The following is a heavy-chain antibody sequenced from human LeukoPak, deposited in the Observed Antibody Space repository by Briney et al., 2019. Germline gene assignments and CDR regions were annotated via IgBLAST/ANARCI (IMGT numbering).Heavy chain of an antibody. D-gene: IGHD3-16*01. CDR2: SRNKANSYTT. CDR1: GFTFSDHY. J-gene: IGHJ4*02. Sequence: GGSLRLSCAASGFTFSDHYMAWVRQAPGKGLEWVGRSRNKANSYTTEYAPSVKGRFTISRDESKNSLYLQMNSLKTEDTAVYFCVRSASGGYTASDYWGQGTPVTVSS. V-gene: IGHV3-72*01. CDR3: VRSASGGYTASDY.